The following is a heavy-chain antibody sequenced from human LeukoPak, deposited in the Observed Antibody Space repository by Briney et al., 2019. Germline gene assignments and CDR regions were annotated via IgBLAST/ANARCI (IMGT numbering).Heavy chain of an antibody. CDR1: GYNFLTYW. CDR3: ARASGDGRFDY. Sequence: GESLKISCKVSGYNFLTYWIGWVRQMPGKGLGWMGIIYPGESDIRYSPSFQGQVTISADKSISTAYLQWSSLRASDTAIYYCARASGDGRFDYWGQGTLVTVSS. V-gene: IGHV5-51*01. CDR2: IYPGESDI. J-gene: IGHJ4*02. D-gene: IGHD4-17*01.